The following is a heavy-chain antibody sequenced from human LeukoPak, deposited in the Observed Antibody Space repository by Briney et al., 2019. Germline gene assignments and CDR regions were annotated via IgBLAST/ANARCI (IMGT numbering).Heavy chain of an antibody. J-gene: IGHJ4*02. Sequence: PSETLSLTCTVSGGSISSYYWSWIRQPPGRGLEWIGNIYYSGSTYYNPSLKSRVTISVDTSKNQFSLNLISVTAADTAVYYCSRWVATPRGYFDYWGQGTLVTVSS. CDR3: SRWVATPRGYFDY. CDR2: IYYSGST. V-gene: IGHV4-59*04. CDR1: GGSISSYY. D-gene: IGHD5-12*01.